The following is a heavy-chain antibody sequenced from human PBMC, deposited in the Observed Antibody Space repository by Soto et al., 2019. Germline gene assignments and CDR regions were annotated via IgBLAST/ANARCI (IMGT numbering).Heavy chain of an antibody. J-gene: IGHJ4*02. V-gene: IGHV1-69*06. Sequence: ASVKVSCKASGGTFSSYAISWVRQAPGQGLEWMGGIIPIFGTANYAQKFQGRVTITAGKSTSTAYMELSSLRSEDTAVYYCAREGSGSYSGNFDYWGQGTLVTVSS. CDR1: GGTFSSYA. CDR2: IIPIFGTA. CDR3: AREGSGSYSGNFDY. D-gene: IGHD3-10*01.